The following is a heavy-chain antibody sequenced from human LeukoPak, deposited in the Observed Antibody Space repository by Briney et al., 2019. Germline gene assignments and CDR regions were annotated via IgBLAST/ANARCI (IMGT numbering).Heavy chain of an antibody. CDR2: IYYSGST. V-gene: IGHV4-39*01. CDR1: GGSISSSSYY. CDR3: ATNSIGYCSGGSCYQVSDY. Sequence: PSETLSLTCTVSGGSISSSSYYWGWIRQPPGKGLEWMGSIYYSGSTYYNPSLKSRVTISVDTSKNQFSLKLSSVTAADTAVYYCATNSIGYCSGGSCYQVSDYWGQGTLVTVSS. D-gene: IGHD2-15*01. J-gene: IGHJ4*02.